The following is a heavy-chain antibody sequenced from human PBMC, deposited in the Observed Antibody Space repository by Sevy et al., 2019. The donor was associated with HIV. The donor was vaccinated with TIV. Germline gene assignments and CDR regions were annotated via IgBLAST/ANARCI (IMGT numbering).Heavy chain of an antibody. V-gene: IGHV3-30-3*01. CDR3: ARGRGYGSGWYFDY. Sequence: GGSLRLSCAASGFTFSSYAMHWVRQAPGKGLEWVAVISYDGSNKYYADSVKGRFTISRDNSKNTLYLQMNSLRAEDTAVYYCARGRGYGSGWYFDYWGQGTLVTVSS. D-gene: IGHD6-19*01. CDR2: ISYDGSNK. CDR1: GFTFSSYA. J-gene: IGHJ4*02.